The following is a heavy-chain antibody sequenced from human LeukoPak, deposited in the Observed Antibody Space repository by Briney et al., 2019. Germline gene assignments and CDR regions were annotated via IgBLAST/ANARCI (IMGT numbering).Heavy chain of an antibody. CDR2: INHSGST. CDR1: GGSFSGYY. D-gene: IGHD3-22*01. CDR3: ARGKRIVYYYDSSGYPS. V-gene: IGHV4-34*01. Sequence: SSETLSLTCAVYGGSFSGYYWSWIRQPPGKGLEWIGEINHSGSTNYNPSLKGRVTISVDTSKNQFSLKLSSVTAADTAVYYCARGKRIVYYYDSSGYPSWGQGTLVTVSS. J-gene: IGHJ5*02.